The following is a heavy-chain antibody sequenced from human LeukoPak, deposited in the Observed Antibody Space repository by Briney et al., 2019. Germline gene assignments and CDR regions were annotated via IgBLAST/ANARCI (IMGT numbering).Heavy chain of an antibody. CDR2: INHSGST. CDR3: ARGGGTGIVGATYYFDY. CDR1: GGSFSGYY. Sequence: SETLSLTCAVYGGSFSGYYWSWIRQPPGKGLEWIGEINHSGSTNYNPSLKSRVTISVDTSKNQFSLMLSSVTAADTAVYYCARGGGTGIVGATYYFDYWGQGTLVTVSS. J-gene: IGHJ4*02. V-gene: IGHV4-34*01. D-gene: IGHD1-26*01.